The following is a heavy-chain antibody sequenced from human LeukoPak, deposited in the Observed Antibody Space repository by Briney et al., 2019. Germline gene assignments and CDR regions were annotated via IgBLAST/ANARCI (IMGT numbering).Heavy chain of an antibody. CDR2: IIPIFGTA. CDR3: ARDRDERRDFDY. CDR1: GGTFSSYA. D-gene: IGHD3-10*01. Sequence: SVKVSCKASGGTFSSYAISWVRQAPGQGLEWMGGIIPIFGTANYAQKFQGRVTITADESTSTAYMELSSLRSEDTAVYYCARDRDERRDFDYWGQGTLVTVSS. V-gene: IGHV1-69*13. J-gene: IGHJ4*02.